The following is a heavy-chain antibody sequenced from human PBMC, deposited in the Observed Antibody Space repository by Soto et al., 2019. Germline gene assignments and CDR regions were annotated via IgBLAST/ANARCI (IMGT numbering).Heavy chain of an antibody. J-gene: IGHJ4*02. Sequence: ASVKVSCKASGYTFTSHYIHWVRQAPGQGLEWMGIINPSGGDTTYAQQFQGRVTMTRDTSTRTVYMELSSLRSEDTAVYYCARGGCGGECSFDDWGQGTLVTVSS. V-gene: IGHV1-46*01. D-gene: IGHD2-21*01. CDR3: ARGGCGGECSFDD. CDR1: GYTFTSHY. CDR2: INPSGGDT.